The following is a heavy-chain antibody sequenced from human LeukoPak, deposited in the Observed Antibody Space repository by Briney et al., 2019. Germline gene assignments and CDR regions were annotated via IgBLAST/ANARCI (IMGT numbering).Heavy chain of an antibody. D-gene: IGHD3-3*01. Sequence: PSETLSLTCTLSGGSISSSSYYWGWIRQPPGKGLEWIGSNYYSGSTYYNPSLKSRVTISVDTSKDQFSLKLSSVTAADTAVYYYARHPNLLTIFGVVTPYFDYWGQGTLVTVSS. CDR2: NYYSGST. V-gene: IGHV4-39*01. J-gene: IGHJ4*02. CDR3: ARHPNLLTIFGVVTPYFDY. CDR1: GGSISSSSYY.